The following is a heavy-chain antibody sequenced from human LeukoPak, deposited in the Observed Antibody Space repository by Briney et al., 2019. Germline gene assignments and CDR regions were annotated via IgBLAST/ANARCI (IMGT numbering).Heavy chain of an antibody. CDR3: ARQSSGWALSRFGGVGAPSYFDY. CDR1: GFTFSRYS. V-gene: IGHV4-59*08. D-gene: IGHD6-19*01. J-gene: IGHJ4*02. Sequence: PGGSLRLSCAASGFTFSRYSMNWVRQPPGKGLEWIGSIYYSGSTNYNPSLKSRVTISVDTSKNQFSLKLSSVTAADTAVYYCARQSSGWALSRFGGVGAPSYFDYWGQGTLVTVSS. CDR2: IYYSGST.